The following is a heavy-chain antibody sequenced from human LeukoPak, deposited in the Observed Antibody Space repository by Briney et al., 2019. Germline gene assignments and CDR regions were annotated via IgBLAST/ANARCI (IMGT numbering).Heavy chain of an antibody. D-gene: IGHD2-15*01. Sequence: PGGSLRLSCAASGFTFSSYAMSWVRQAPGKGLEGVSAISGSGGSTYYADSVKGRFTISRDNSKNTLYLPMNRLRADDTAVYYCAKGEYGGGWWYFDYWGQGTLVTVSS. CDR2: ISGSGGST. CDR1: GFTFSSYA. V-gene: IGHV3-23*01. CDR3: AKGEYGGGWWYFDY. J-gene: IGHJ4*02.